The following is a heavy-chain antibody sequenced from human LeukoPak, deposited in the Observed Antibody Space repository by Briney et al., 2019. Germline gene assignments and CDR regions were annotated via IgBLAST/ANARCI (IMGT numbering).Heavy chain of an antibody. CDR1: GGSISPYY. J-gene: IGHJ6*04. CDR3: AREWNYYGSGIMDV. Sequence: ETLSLTCTVSGGSISPYYWSWIRQTPGKGLEWVANIKQDGGEKYYVGSVKGRFTVSRDNAKNSLYLQMNSLRAEDTAVYYCAREWNYYGSGIMDVWGKGTTVTVSS. V-gene: IGHV3-7*01. CDR2: IKQDGGEK. D-gene: IGHD3-10*01.